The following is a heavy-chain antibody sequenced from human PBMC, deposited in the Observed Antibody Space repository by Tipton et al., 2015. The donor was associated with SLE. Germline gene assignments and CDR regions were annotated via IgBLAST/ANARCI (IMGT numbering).Heavy chain of an antibody. CDR3: ARDWHSSSPWAFDI. CDR2: IYTSGST. J-gene: IGHJ3*02. Sequence: TLSLTCTVSGGSISSYYWSWIRQPPGKGLEWIGYIYTSGSTNYNPSLKSRVTISVDTSKNQFSLKLSSVTAADTAVYYCARDWHSSSPWAFDIWGQGTMVTVSS. CDR1: GGSISSYY. D-gene: IGHD6-13*01. V-gene: IGHV4-4*08.